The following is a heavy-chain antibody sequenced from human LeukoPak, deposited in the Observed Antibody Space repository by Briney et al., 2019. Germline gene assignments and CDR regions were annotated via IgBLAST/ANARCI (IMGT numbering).Heavy chain of an antibody. CDR1: GFTFSTYA. J-gene: IGHJ6*04. CDR3: AKTPAQVVVAATTRYYYYGMDV. Sequence: PGGSLRLSCAASGFTFSTYAMSWVRQAPGKGLEWASSTSGSGGSTYYADSVKGRFTISRDNSKNTLYLQMNSLRAEDTAVYYCAKTPAQVVVAATTRYYYYGMDVWGKGTTVTVSS. V-gene: IGHV3-23*01. CDR2: TSGSGGST. D-gene: IGHD2-15*01.